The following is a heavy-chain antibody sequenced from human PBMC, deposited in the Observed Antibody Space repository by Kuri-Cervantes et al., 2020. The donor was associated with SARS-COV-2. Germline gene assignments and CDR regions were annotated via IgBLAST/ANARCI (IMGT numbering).Heavy chain of an antibody. D-gene: IGHD2-8*01. CDR1: GGSFSGYY. CDR3: AREIGMVYAIGNWFDP. V-gene: IGHV4-34*01. CDR2: INHSGST. Sequence: SETLSLTCAVYGGSFSGYYWSWIRQPPGKGLEWIGEINHSGSTNYNPSLKSRVTISVDTSKNQFSLKLSSVTAADTAVYYCAREIGMVYAIGNWFDPWGQGTLVTVSS. J-gene: IGHJ5*02.